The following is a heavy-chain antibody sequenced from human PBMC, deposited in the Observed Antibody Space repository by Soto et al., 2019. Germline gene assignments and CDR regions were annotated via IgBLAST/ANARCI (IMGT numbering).Heavy chain of an antibody. J-gene: IGHJ5*02. CDR3: TRDASRDSSARGWFDP. V-gene: IGHV3-21*01. CDR2: ISSNSAYI. CDR1: GFTFRSFT. Sequence: GGSLRLSCAASGFTFRSFTINWGRQAPGKGLEWVSTISSNSAYIYYTDALRGRFTISRDNAKNSLHLQMNSLRAEDTAAYYCTRDASRDSSARGWFDPWGPGTLVTVSS. D-gene: IGHD6-13*01.